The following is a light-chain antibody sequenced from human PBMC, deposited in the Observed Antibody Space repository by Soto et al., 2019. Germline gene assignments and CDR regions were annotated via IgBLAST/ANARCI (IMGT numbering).Light chain of an antibody. CDR2: GAS. Sequence: IVLTQCPGTLSLSPGERATISCRASQSVSSSYLAWYQRKPGQAPRLLIYGASSRATGTPDRFSGSGSGTDFTLTISRLEPEDVAVYYCQQYGSSPWTFGQGTKVDIK. V-gene: IGKV3-20*01. CDR3: QQYGSSPWT. J-gene: IGKJ1*01. CDR1: QSVSSSY.